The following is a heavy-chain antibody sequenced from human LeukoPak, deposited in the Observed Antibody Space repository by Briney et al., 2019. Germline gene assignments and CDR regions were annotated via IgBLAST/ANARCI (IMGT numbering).Heavy chain of an antibody. D-gene: IGHD5-12*01. V-gene: IGHV3-7*01. CDR3: ARDHSDYVRVGLDY. CDR2: IKQDGSEK. Sequence: GGSLRLSCAASGFTFSSYWMSWVRQAPGKGLEWVANIKQDGSEKYYVDSVKGRFTISRDNAKNSLYLQINSLRAEDTAVYFCARDHSDYVRVGLDYWGQGTLVTVSS. CDR1: GFTFSSYW. J-gene: IGHJ4*02.